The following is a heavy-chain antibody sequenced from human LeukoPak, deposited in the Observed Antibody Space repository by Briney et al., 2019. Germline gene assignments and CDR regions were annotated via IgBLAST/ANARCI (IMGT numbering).Heavy chain of an antibody. J-gene: IGHJ4*02. CDR2: ISSSADST. CDR1: GFTFSSYA. CDR3: AKPLEKYTYGGNFDY. D-gene: IGHD4-23*01. V-gene: IGHV3-23*01. Sequence: GGSLRLSCEASGFTFSSYAMSWVRQAPGKGLAWVSVISSSADSTYYADSVKGRFTISRDNSKNALYLQMNNLRAEDTAVYYCAKPLEKYTYGGNFDYWGQGILVTVSS.